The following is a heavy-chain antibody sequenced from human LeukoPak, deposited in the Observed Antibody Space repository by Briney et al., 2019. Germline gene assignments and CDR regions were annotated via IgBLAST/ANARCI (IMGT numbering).Heavy chain of an antibody. Sequence: GGSLRLSCAASGFTFSSHVMNWVRQAPGKGLEWVSVISGGSNTYYADSVKGRFTISRDNSKNTLYLQMNSLRAEDTAVYYCAEAPSGSYVPFEFWGQGTLVTVSS. D-gene: IGHD1-26*01. CDR3: AEAPSGSYVPFEF. CDR1: GFTFSSHV. CDR2: ISGGSNT. J-gene: IGHJ4*02. V-gene: IGHV3-23*01.